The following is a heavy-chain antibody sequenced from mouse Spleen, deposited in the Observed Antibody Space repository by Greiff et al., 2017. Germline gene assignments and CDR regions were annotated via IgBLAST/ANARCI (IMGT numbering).Heavy chain of an antibody. J-gene: IGHJ4*01. CDR3: ARGTGYYYAMDY. V-gene: IGHV1S41*01. D-gene: IGHD3-3*01. CDR1: GYTFTSYW. CDR2: IAPGSGST. Sequence: ELAKPGASVKLSCKASGYTFTSYWINWIKQRPGQGLEWIGRIAPGSGSTYYNEMFKGKATLTVDTSSSTAYIQLSSLSSEDSAVYFCARGTGYYYAMDYWGQGTSVTVSS.